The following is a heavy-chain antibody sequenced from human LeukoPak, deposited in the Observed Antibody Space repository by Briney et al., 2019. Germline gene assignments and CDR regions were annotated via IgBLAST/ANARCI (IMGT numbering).Heavy chain of an antibody. Sequence: GGSLRLSCAASGFTFSSYSLNWVRQAPGKGLEWVSYISASSGNIKYADSVKGRFTISRDNAKNSLYLQMNSLRAEDTAVYYCARDYLWDFDFWGQGTMVTVSS. J-gene: IGHJ3*01. CDR2: ISASSGNI. CDR1: GFTFSSYS. V-gene: IGHV3-48*01. CDR3: ARDYLWDFDF. D-gene: IGHD3-16*01.